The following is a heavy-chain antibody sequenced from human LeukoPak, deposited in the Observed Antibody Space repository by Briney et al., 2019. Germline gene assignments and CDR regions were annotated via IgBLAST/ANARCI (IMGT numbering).Heavy chain of an antibody. CDR2: IYSGGNT. D-gene: IGHD2-15*01. V-gene: IGHV3-53*01. CDR1: GFSVSSNY. J-gene: IGHJ4*02. CDR3: ARDGARVLGRELVYFDY. Sequence: GGSLRLSCAASGFSVSSNYMSWVRQTPGKGLECVSLIYSGGNTYYADSVKGRFTISRDHSKNTLYLQMNTLRAEDTAVYYCARDGARVLGRELVYFDYWGQGTLVTVSS.